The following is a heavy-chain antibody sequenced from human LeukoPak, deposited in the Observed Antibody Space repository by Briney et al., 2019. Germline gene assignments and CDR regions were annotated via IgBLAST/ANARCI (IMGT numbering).Heavy chain of an antibody. D-gene: IGHD4-23*01. CDR3: TRGSDGGFDI. CDR1: GFTFSSSS. V-gene: IGHV3-74*01. J-gene: IGHJ3*02. Sequence: PGGSLRLSCAAPGFTFSSSSMDWVRQAPGEGLVWVSRIKSDGRNTFYAHSVKGRFTISRDNAKNTLYLQMSSLRAEDTAVYYCTRGSDGGFDIWGQGTMVTVSS. CDR2: IKSDGRNT.